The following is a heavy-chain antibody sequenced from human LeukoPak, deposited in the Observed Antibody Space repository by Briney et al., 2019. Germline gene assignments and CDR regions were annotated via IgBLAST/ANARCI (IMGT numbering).Heavy chain of an antibody. D-gene: IGHD6-13*01. Sequence: GGSLRLSCAASGFTFSSYAMSWVRQAPGKGLEWVSAISGSGGSTYYADSVKGRFTISRDNSKNTLYLQMNSLRAEDTAVYYCVSAASSSWYYFDYWGQGTLVTVSS. CDR3: VSAASSSWYYFDY. CDR1: GFTFSSYA. CDR2: ISGSGGST. J-gene: IGHJ4*02. V-gene: IGHV3-23*01.